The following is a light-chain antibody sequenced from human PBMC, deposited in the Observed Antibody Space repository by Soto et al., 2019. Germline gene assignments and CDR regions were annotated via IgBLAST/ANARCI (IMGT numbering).Light chain of an antibody. J-gene: IGKJ4*01. Sequence: EIVMTQSPATLSVSPGETTRLSCRASQSINSDVAWYQQKPGQAPRLLIYGASNRATGIPDRFSGSGSGTDVTLTISSLEPEDFAVYYCQHHSNWLRTFGGGTKVDIK. CDR1: QSINSD. V-gene: IGKV3-11*01. CDR3: QHHSNWLRT. CDR2: GAS.